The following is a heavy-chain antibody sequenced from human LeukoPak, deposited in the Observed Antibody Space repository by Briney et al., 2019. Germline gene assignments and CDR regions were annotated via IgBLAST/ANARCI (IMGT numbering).Heavy chain of an antibody. CDR2: ISYNGST. J-gene: IGHJ5*02. D-gene: IGHD2-2*01. Sequence: SQTLSLTCTVSGGSISSSDYSWTWIRQRPGKGLEWIGYISYNGSTYYKPSLKSRVTISADTSKSQFFLKLTSVTAADTAIYYCARKVVPVGVPAWWFDPWGQGTLVIVSS. V-gene: IGHV4-31*03. CDR3: ARKVVPVGVPAWWFDP. CDR1: GGSISSSDYS.